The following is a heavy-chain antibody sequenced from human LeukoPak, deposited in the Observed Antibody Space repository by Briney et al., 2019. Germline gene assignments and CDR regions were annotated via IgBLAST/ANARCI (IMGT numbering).Heavy chain of an antibody. D-gene: IGHD3-10*01. V-gene: IGHV4-59*01. CDR2: VSNTGTT. CDR1: GGSISSYF. Sequence: ASATLSLTCTVSGGSISSYFWSWIRQPPGKGREWIGSVSNTGTTNYNPSLKSRVSISVDTSKNQFSLKLTSVTAADTAVYYCARTLGSGAGTGWFEPWGQGTLVTVSS. J-gene: IGHJ5*02. CDR3: ARTLGSGAGTGWFEP.